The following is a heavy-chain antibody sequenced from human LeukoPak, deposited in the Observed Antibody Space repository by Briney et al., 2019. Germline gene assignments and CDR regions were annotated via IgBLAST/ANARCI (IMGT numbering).Heavy chain of an antibody. D-gene: IGHD6-6*01. CDR1: GGSISSGGYY. CDR3: ARGGRDPYSSSSGHFDY. V-gene: IGHV3-11*01. CDR2: ISSSGSTI. Sequence: LSLTCTVSGGSISSGGYYWSWIRQHPGKGLEWVSYISSSGSTIYYADSVKGRFTISRDNAKNSLYLQMNSLRAEDTAVYYCARGGRDPYSSSSGHFDYWGQGTLVTVSS. J-gene: IGHJ4*02.